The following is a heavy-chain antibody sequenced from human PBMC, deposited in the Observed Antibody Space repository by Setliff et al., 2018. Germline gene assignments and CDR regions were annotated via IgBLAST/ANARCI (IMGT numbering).Heavy chain of an antibody. CDR1: GFTFSSYW. CDR2: INSDGSST. J-gene: IGHJ4*02. V-gene: IGHV3-74*01. CDR3: ATDIVATIQAPRFDY. D-gene: IGHD5-12*01. Sequence: PGGSLRLSCAASGFTFSSYWMHWVRQAPGKGLVWVSRINSDGSSTSYADSVKGRFTISRDNAKNTLYLQMNSLRAEDTAVYYCATDIVATIQAPRFDYWGQGTLVTVSS.